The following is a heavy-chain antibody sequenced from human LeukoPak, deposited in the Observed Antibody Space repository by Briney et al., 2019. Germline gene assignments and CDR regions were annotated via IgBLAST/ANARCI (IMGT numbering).Heavy chain of an antibody. Sequence: ASVKVSCKASGGTFISYAISWVRQAPGQGLEWMGGFDPEDGETIYAQKFQGRVTMTEDTSTDTAYMELSSLRSEDTAVYYCATGSGSYYMEMCYWGQGTLVTVSS. CDR1: GGTFISYA. CDR2: FDPEDGET. D-gene: IGHD1-26*01. CDR3: ATGSGSYYMEMCY. V-gene: IGHV1-24*01. J-gene: IGHJ4*02.